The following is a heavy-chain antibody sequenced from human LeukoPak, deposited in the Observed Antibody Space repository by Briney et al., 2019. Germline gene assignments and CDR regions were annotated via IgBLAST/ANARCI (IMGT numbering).Heavy chain of an antibody. CDR3: ARGRWGLVGATGYFDY. V-gene: IGHV1-46*01. D-gene: IGHD1-26*01. CDR1: GYTFTSYY. J-gene: IGHJ4*02. Sequence: SVKVSCKASGYTFTSYYMHWVRQAPGQGLEWMGIVNPSGGSTSYAQKFQGRVTMTRDTSTRTVYMELSSLRSEDTAVYYCARGRWGLVGATGYFDYWGQGTLVTVSS. CDR2: VNPSGGST.